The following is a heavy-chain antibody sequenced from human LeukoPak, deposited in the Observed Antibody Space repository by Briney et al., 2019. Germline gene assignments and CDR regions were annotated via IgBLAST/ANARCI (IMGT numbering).Heavy chain of an antibody. CDR1: GYSISSGYY. CDR2: IYHSGST. CDR3: ARVAAAGTGDWFDP. Sequence: PSETLSLTCTVSGYSISSGYYWGWIRQPPGKGLEWIGSIYHSGSTYYNPSLKSRVTISVDTSKNQFSLKLSSVTAADTAVYYCARVAAAGTGDWFDPWGQGTLVTVSS. J-gene: IGHJ5*02. D-gene: IGHD6-13*01. V-gene: IGHV4-38-2*02.